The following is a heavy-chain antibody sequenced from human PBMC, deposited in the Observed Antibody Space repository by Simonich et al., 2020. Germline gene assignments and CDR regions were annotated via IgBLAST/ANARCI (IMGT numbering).Heavy chain of an antibody. Sequence: QVQLVQSGAEVKKPGASVKVSCKASGYTFTSYGISCVRQAPGQGLEWMGGIDADNGNTNYAQKLQGRVTMTTDPSTSTAYMELRSLRSDDTAVYYCARASRGTWWYYYFDYWGQGTLVTVSS. J-gene: IGHJ4*02. CDR1: GYTFTSYG. CDR2: IDADNGNT. D-gene: IGHD2-15*01. V-gene: IGHV1-18*01. CDR3: ARASRGTWWYYYFDY.